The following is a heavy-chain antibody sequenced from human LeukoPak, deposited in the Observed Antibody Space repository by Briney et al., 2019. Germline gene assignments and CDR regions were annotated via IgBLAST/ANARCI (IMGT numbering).Heavy chain of an antibody. Sequence: GASVKVACKAFGYTLTSYSIHRVRQAPGQGLEWMGIINPSGGSTTYAQKFQGRVTVTRDMSTSTVYMELSSLRSEDTAVYYCTRDLGSGQTGTIPGGFDSWGQGTLVTVAS. D-gene: IGHD1-7*01. J-gene: IGHJ4*01. CDR1: GYTLTSYS. V-gene: IGHV1-46*01. CDR2: INPSGGST. CDR3: TRDLGSGQTGTIPGGFDS.